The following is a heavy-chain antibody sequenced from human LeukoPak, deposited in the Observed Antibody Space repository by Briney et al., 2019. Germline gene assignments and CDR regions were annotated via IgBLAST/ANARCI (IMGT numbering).Heavy chain of an antibody. V-gene: IGHV4-34*01. CDR2: INHSGST. CDR3: ARRKRFLFSYGDLDY. Sequence: SETLSLTCAVYGGSFSGYYWSWIRQPPGKGLEWIGEINHSGSTNYNPSLKSRVTISVDTSKNQFSLKLSSVTAADTAVYYCARRKRFLFSYGDLDYWGQGTLVTVSS. J-gene: IGHJ4*02. D-gene: IGHD4-17*01. CDR1: GGSFSGYY.